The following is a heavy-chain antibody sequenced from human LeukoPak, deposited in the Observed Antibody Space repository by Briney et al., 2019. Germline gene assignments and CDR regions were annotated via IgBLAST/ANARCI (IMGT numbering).Heavy chain of an antibody. J-gene: IGHJ4*02. CDR1: GGSISSSSYY. D-gene: IGHD1-26*01. CDR2: IYYSGRT. V-gene: IGHV4-39*07. Sequence: SETLSLTCTVSGGSISSSSYYWGWIRQPPGKGLEWIGSIYYSGRTYYNPSLKSRVTISVDTSKNQFSLKLSSVTAADTAVYYCAREWGSFEYWGQGTLVTVSS. CDR3: AREWGSFEY.